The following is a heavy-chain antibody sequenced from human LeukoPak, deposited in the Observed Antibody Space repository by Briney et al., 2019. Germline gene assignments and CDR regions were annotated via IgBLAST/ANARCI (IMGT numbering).Heavy chain of an antibody. CDR3: ARDLVQLWSKDY. Sequence: AGGSLRLSCAASGFTFSNYELNWVRQAPGKGLEWVSYISSSGRNIYYADSVKGRFTISRDNAKNSPYLQMNSLRAEDTAVYYCARDLVQLWSKDYWGQGTLVTVSS. D-gene: IGHD5-18*01. J-gene: IGHJ4*02. CDR2: ISSSGRNI. CDR1: GFTFSNYE. V-gene: IGHV3-48*03.